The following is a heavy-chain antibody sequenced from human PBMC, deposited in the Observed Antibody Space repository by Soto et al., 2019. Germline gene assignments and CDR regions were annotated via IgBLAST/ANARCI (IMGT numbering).Heavy chain of an antibody. CDR1: GYAFTNYF. J-gene: IGHJ4*02. CDR3: ARVPSGYDNVFDY. D-gene: IGHD5-12*01. V-gene: IGHV1-46*03. CDR2: INPSGGRT. Sequence: ASVKVSCKASGYAFTNYFLHWVRQAPGQGLEWMGIINPSGGRTSYAQKFQGRITMTRDTSTNTVYMELSRLTSEDTAMYYCARVPSGYDNVFDYWGQGTLVTVSS.